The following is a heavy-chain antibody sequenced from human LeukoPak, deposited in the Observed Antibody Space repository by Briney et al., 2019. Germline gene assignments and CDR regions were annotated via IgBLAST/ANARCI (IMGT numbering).Heavy chain of an antibody. CDR1: GGSFSGYY. Sequence: SETLSLTCAVYGGSFSGYYWSWIRQPPGKGLEWIGEINHSGSTNYNPSLKSRLSISIDTSKNQFSLKLNSVTAADTAVYYCARVVAAAGNNWFDPWGQGTLVTVSS. J-gene: IGHJ5*02. CDR3: ARVVAAAGNNWFDP. D-gene: IGHD6-13*01. V-gene: IGHV4-34*01. CDR2: INHSGST.